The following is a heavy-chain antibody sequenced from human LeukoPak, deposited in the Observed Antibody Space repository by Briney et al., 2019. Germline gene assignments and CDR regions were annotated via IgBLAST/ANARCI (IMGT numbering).Heavy chain of an antibody. CDR1: VYTFSIVA. CDR2: LCRNGGST. V-gene: IGHV3-64D*09. J-gene: IGHJ4*02. Sequence: GGSLRLSCSPSVYTFSIVAMHWVRQAPEKGLEYVSSLCRNGGSTYYADSVKGRFTISRDNSKNMLFLQMNSLRAEDRAVYKCVKSNYIVGATYLGCWGQGTLVTVSS. CDR3: VKSNYIVGATYLGC. D-gene: IGHD1-26*01.